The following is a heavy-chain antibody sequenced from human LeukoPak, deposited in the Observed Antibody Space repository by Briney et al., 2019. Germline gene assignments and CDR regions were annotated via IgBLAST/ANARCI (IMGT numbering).Heavy chain of an antibody. V-gene: IGHV3-9*01. CDR2: ISWNSGSI. CDR3: AKGLWFGEFHPFDY. CDR1: GFTFDDYA. J-gene: IGHJ4*02. Sequence: GGSLRLSCAASGFTFDDYAMHWVRQAPGKGLEWVSGISWNSGSIGYADSVKGRFTISRDNAKNSQYLQMNSLRAEDTALYYCAKGLWFGEFHPFDYWGQGTLVTVSS. D-gene: IGHD3-10*01.